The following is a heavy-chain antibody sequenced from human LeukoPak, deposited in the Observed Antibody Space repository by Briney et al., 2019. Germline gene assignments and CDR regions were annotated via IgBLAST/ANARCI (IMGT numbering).Heavy chain of an antibody. Sequence: QPGGSLRLSCAASGFTFGSYWMSWVRQAPGKGLEWVAFIRYDGGNIYYADSVKGRFTNSRDNSKNTLYLQMNSLRPEDTAVYYCAKASNSPGSYYYYMDVWGKGTTVTVSS. CDR1: GFTFGSYW. J-gene: IGHJ6*03. CDR3: AKASNSPGSYYYYMDV. D-gene: IGHD1-1*01. CDR2: IRYDGGNI. V-gene: IGHV3-30*02.